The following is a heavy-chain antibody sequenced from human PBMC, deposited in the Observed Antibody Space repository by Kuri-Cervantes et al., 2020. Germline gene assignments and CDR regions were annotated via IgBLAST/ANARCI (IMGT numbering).Heavy chain of an antibody. CDR3: AREERQYGDYVFDY. CDR2: IKQDGSEK. V-gene: IGHV3-7*01. CDR1: GFTFSSYW. Sequence: GGSLRLSCAASGFTFSSYWMSWVRQAPGKGLEWVANIKQDGSEKYYADYVKGRFTISRDNAKNSLYLQMNSLRDEDTAVYYCAREERQYGDYVFDYWGQGTLVTVSS. D-gene: IGHD4-17*01. J-gene: IGHJ4*02.